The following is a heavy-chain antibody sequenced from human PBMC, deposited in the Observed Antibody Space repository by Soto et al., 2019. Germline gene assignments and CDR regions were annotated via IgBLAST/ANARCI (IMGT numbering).Heavy chain of an antibody. CDR3: TTSKGRLEPPTNDF. J-gene: IGHJ4*02. CDR1: GFTFSNAW. D-gene: IGHD1-1*01. Sequence: EVQLVESGGGLVKPGGSLRLSCAGSGFTFSNAWMSWVRRAPGKGLEWVGRIKSDAYGGDIDYAAPVTGRFTISRDDSKNTLFLQMNNLIAEDTGVYSCTTSKGRLEPPTNDFGGQGTPGIVSS. V-gene: IGHV3-15*01. CDR2: IKSDAYGGDI.